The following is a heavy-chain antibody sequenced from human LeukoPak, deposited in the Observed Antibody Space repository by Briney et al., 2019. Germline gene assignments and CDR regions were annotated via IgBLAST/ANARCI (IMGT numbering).Heavy chain of an antibody. D-gene: IGHD3-10*01. V-gene: IGHV4-34*01. CDR3: ARGQGSGSYYKDYYYYMDV. J-gene: IGHJ6*03. CDR2: INHSGST. CDR1: GGSFSGYY. Sequence: SETLSLTCAVYGGSFSGYYWSWIRQPPGKGLEWIGEINHSGSTNYNPSLKSRVTISVDTSKNQISLKLSSVTAADTAVYYCARGQGSGSYYKDYYYYMDVWGKGTTVTVSS.